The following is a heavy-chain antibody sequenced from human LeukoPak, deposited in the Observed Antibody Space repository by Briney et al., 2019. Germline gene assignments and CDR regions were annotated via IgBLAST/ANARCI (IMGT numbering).Heavy chain of an antibody. V-gene: IGHV1-2*06. CDR1: GYTFTCYY. J-gene: IGHJ4*02. Sequence: ASVKVSCKASGYTFTCYYMHWVRQAPGQGLEWMGRINPNSGGTNYAQKFQGRVTMTRDTSISTAYMELSRLRSDDTAVYYCARDLNPIAVAGSYFDYWGQGTLVTVSS. CDR3: ARDLNPIAVAGSYFDY. D-gene: IGHD6-19*01. CDR2: INPNSGGT.